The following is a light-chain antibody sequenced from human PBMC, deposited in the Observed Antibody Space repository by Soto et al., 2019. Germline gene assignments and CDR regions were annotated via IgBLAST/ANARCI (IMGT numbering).Light chain of an antibody. V-gene: IGLV2-14*01. J-gene: IGLJ1*01. CDR3: SSYTSSSTPCV. Sequence: QSALTQPASVSGSPGQSITISCTGTSSDVGGYNYVSWYQQHPGKAPKLMIYDVSNRPSGVSNRFSGSKSGNTGSLTISGLQAEDEADYYCSSYTSSSTPCVFGTGTKLTVL. CDR2: DVS. CDR1: SSDVGGYNY.